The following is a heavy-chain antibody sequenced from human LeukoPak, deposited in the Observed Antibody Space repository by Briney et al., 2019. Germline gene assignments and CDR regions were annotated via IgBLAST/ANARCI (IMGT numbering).Heavy chain of an antibody. V-gene: IGHV3-23*01. Sequence: GGSLRLSCVGSGFTFRSHAMSWVRQAPEKGLEFVSGIYENGGTTYYADSVKGRFSISRDNSKNTLYLQMNSLRAEDTAVYYCAKLTVADNPFDYWGQGTLVTVSS. CDR1: GFTFRSHA. J-gene: IGHJ4*02. CDR2: IYENGGTT. CDR3: AKLTVADNPFDY. D-gene: IGHD6-19*01.